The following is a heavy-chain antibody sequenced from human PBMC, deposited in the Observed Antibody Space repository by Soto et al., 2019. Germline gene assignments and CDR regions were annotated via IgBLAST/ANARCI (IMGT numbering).Heavy chain of an antibody. CDR1: GFSLTTSGVG. D-gene: IGHD4-17*01. V-gene: IGHV2-5*02. Sequence: QITLKESGPPLVKPTQTLTLTCTFSGFSLTTSGVGVGWIRQPPGKALEWLALIYWDDDKRYSPSLKSRLTNTKDTSKNQVVLIMTNMDPVDTATYYCAHSPRKASGDYGSSDYFDYWGQGTLVTVSS. CDR2: IYWDDDK. J-gene: IGHJ4*02. CDR3: AHSPRKASGDYGSSDYFDY.